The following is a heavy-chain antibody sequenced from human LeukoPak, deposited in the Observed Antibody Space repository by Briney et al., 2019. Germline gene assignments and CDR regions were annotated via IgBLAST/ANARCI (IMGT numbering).Heavy chain of an antibody. D-gene: IGHD2-2*01. CDR1: GGTIRNYY. J-gene: IGHJ3*02. CDR2: NDYNGHT. V-gene: IGHV4-59*01. CDR3: ASDRRRDLVHAFDI. Sequence: PSETLSLTFTVFGGTIRNYYWSWIRQPPGKGLEGMAYNDYNGHTNYNPCLRCRVTISVDTSNNKYSLKVSPVTPADTAVYYCASDRRRDLVHAFDIWGQGTMVTVSS.